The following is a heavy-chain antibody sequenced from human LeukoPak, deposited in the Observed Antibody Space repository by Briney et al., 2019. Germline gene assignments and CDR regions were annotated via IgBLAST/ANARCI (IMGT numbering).Heavy chain of an antibody. J-gene: IGHJ4*02. CDR2: VFHSGST. D-gene: IGHD3-22*01. CDR1: GGSFSGYY. Sequence: SETLSLTCAVYGGSFSGYYWSWIRPPPGKGLEWIGEVFHSGSTNYNSSLKSRVTMSVDKSKNQFSLKVSSVTAADTAVYYCARMGYHDSSGSIDYWGQGTLVTVSS. CDR3: ARMGYHDSSGSIDY. V-gene: IGHV4-34*12.